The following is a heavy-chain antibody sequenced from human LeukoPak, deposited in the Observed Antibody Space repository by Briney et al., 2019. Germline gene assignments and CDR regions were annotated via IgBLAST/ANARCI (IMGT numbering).Heavy chain of an antibody. CDR2: IRYDGSNK. J-gene: IGHJ4*02. D-gene: IGHD3-22*01. Sequence: GGSLRLSCAASGFTFSSYGMHWVRQAPGKGLEWVAFIRYDGSNKYYADSVKGRFTISRDNSKNTLYLQMNSLRAEDTAVYYCAKFVSLVVRGGDYWGQGTLVTVSS. CDR1: GFTFSSYG. V-gene: IGHV3-30*02. CDR3: AKFVSLVVRGGDY.